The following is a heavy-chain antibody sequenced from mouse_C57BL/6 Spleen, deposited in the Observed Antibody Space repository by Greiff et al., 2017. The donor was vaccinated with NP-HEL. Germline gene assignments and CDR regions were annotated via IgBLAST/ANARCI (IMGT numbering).Heavy chain of an antibody. V-gene: IGHV5-17*01. CDR3: ARNPGYTNWYFDV. J-gene: IGHJ1*03. CDR1: GFTFSDYG. CDR2: ISSGSSTI. D-gene: IGHD2-2*01. Sequence: EVQLVESGGGLVKPGGSLKLSCAASGFTFSDYGMHWVRQAPEKGLEWVAYISSGSSTIYYADTVKGRFTISRDNAKNNLFLQMTSLRSEDTAMYYCARNPGYTNWYFDVWGTGTTVTVSS.